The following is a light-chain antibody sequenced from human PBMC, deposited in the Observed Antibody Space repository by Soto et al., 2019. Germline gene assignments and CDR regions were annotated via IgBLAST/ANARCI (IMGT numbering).Light chain of an antibody. CDR2: EVS. Sequence: QSALTQPASVSGSPGQSITISCTGTISDVGSYNLVSWYQQHPGKAPKLMIYEVSKRPSGNANRFSGSKSGNTASLTISGLQAEDAADYYCCSYAGSRGWVFGGGTKLTVL. CDR1: ISDVGSYNL. V-gene: IGLV2-23*02. CDR3: CSYAGSRGWV. J-gene: IGLJ3*02.